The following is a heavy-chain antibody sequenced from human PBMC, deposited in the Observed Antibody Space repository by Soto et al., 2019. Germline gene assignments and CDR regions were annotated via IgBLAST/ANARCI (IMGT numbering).Heavy chain of an antibody. CDR3: AKAHYFDGSGYAFDI. D-gene: IGHD6-19*01. Sequence: GGSLRLSCAGSGFTFSEYAITWVRQARGQGLEWVSSVSAFGGHTFYADSVKGRFTVSRDTSNTTVYLHMTRLRAEDTALYFCAKAHYFDGSGYAFDIWGHGTVVTVSS. J-gene: IGHJ3*02. V-gene: IGHV3-23*01. CDR1: GFTFSEYA. CDR2: VSAFGGHT.